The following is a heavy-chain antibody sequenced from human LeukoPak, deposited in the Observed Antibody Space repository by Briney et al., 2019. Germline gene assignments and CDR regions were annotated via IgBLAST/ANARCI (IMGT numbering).Heavy chain of an antibody. CDR1: GGSISSSNW. D-gene: IGHD3-10*01. CDR2: IYHSGST. CDR3: ATKGLSNEFYFDY. V-gene: IGHV4-4*02. J-gene: IGHJ4*02. Sequence: SETLSLTCAVSGGSISSSNWWSWVRPPPGKGLGWVGEIYHSGSTNYNPSLKSRVTISVDKSKNQFSLKLSSVTAADTAVYYCATKGLSNEFYFDYWGQGTLVTVSS.